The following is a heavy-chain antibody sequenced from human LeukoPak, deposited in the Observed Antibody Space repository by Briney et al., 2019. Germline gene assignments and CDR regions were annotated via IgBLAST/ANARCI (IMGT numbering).Heavy chain of an antibody. CDR3: AKDPIVVVPAAKSYGMYV. D-gene: IGHD2-2*01. Sequence: HSGGSLRLACAASGSTFSSYSMSWVRQAPGKGLEWVSAISGSGGSTYYADSVKGRSTISRDNSKNPLYLRMNSLRAEDTAVYYCAKDPIVVVPAAKSYGMYVWGQRTT. CDR2: ISGSGGST. CDR1: GSTFSSYS. V-gene: IGHV3-23*01. J-gene: IGHJ6*02.